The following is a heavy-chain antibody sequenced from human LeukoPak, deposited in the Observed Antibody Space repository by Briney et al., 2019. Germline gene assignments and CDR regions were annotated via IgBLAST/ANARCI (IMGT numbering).Heavy chain of an antibody. CDR2: INHSGST. CDR3: AREIRRFDAFDI. D-gene: IGHD4-23*01. J-gene: IGHJ3*02. V-gene: IGHV4-34*01. Sequence: SETLSLTCAVYGGSFSGYYWSWIRQPPGKGLEWIGEINHSGSTNYNPSLKSRVTISVDTSKNQFSLKLSSVTAADTAVYYCAREIRRFDAFDIWGQGTMVTVSS. CDR1: GGSFSGYY.